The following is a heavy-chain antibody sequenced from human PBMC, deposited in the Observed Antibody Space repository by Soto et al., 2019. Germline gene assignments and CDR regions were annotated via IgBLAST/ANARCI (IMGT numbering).Heavy chain of an antibody. Sequence: GGSLRLSCAASGFTFSSYAMSWVRQAPGKGLEWVSAISGSGGSTYYADSVKGRFTISRDNSKNTLYLQMNSLRAEDTAVYYCAKDLAGIAEAAKGGFDPWGQGTLVTVSS. D-gene: IGHD6-13*01. CDR1: GFTFSSYA. V-gene: IGHV3-23*01. J-gene: IGHJ5*02. CDR2: ISGSGGST. CDR3: AKDLAGIAEAAKGGFDP.